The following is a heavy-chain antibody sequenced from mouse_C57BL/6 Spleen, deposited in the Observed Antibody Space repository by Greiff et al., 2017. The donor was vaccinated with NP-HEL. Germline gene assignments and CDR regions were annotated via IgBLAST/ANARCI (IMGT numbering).Heavy chain of an antibody. CDR2: IWSGGST. CDR1: GFSFTSYG. J-gene: IGHJ4*01. Sequence: QVQLKESGPGLVQPSQCLSISCTASGFSFTSYGVHWVRQSPGKGLEWLGVIWSGGSTDYNAAFISSLSISKDNSESKVFFKMTSLQADDTAKSYCASPRYYYCSSYEGAIDYWGQRTSVTVSS. V-gene: IGHV2-2*01. CDR3: ASPRYYYCSSYEGAIDY. D-gene: IGHD1-1*01.